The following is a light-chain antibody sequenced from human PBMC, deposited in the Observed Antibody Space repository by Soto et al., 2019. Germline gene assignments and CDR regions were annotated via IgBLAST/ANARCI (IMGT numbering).Light chain of an antibody. CDR1: QNINNY. V-gene: IGKV1-39*01. CDR2: AAS. J-gene: IGKJ1*01. Sequence: DIQMTQSPSSLSASVGDRVTITCLTSQNINNYLNWYQQKPGKAPKLLIYAASSLQSGVPSRFSGSGSGTDFTLTISSLQPEDFANYYCQQSYSSLWGTCGQGTMVDIK. CDR3: QQSYSSLWGT.